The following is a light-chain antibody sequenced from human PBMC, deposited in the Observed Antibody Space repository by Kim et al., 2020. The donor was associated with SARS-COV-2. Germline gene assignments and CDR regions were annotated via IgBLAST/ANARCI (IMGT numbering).Light chain of an antibody. CDR2: DVT. V-gene: IGLV2-11*01. CDR1: SSDVGVYNY. Sequence: QSVTISCTGTSSDVGVYNYVSWYQQHPGKAPKLIIYDVTKRPAGVPDRFSGSKSGNTASLTISGLQAEDEADYYCCSYAGSYTNYVFGTGTKVTVL. J-gene: IGLJ1*01. CDR3: CSYAGSYTNYV.